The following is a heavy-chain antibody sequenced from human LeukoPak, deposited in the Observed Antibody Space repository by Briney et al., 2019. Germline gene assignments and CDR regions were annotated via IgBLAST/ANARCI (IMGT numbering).Heavy chain of an antibody. V-gene: IGHV4-59*11. D-gene: IGHD1-14*01. J-gene: IGHJ3*02. Sequence: SETLSLTCTVSGASISGHYWTWIRQPPGKELEWIGYISHIGSTNYNPSLKSRVTISVDRSRNQFSLKLTTVTASDTAVYYCARDRISINALDMWGQGTMVTVSS. CDR3: ARDRISINALDM. CDR1: GASISGHY. CDR2: ISHIGST.